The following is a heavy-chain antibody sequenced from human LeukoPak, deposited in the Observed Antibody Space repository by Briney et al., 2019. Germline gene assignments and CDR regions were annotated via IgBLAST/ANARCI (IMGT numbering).Heavy chain of an antibody. CDR3: AKSPSDISGYYLDAFDI. CDR1: GFTFSSYA. CDR2: ISGSGGST. V-gene: IGHV3-23*01. Sequence: GGSLRLSCAASGFTFSSYAMSWVRQAPGKGLEWVSAISGSGGSTYYADSVKGRFTISRDNSKNTLYLQMNTLRADDTAVYYCAKSPSDISGYYLDAFDIWGQGTMVTVSS. J-gene: IGHJ3*02. D-gene: IGHD3-22*01.